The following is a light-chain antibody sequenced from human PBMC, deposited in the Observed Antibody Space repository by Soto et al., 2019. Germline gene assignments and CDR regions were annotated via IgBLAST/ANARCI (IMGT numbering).Light chain of an antibody. CDR1: SSDIGSYPY. V-gene: IGLV2-14*01. CDR3: TSYTTTSTT. Sequence: QSALTQPASVSGSPGQSITISCTGSSSDIGSYPYVAWYQHHPGKVPKLIIYEVTHRPSGVSSRFSGSKSGNTASLTISGLQAEDEADYYCTSYTTTSTTFGGGTKLTVX. J-gene: IGLJ3*02. CDR2: EVT.